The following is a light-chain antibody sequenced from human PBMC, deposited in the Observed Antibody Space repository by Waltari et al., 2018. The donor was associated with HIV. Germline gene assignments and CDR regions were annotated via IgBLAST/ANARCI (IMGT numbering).Light chain of an antibody. CDR3: CSYAGSSFYV. J-gene: IGLJ1*01. CDR2: DVY. CDR1: SSDVGAYNY. V-gene: IGLV2-11*01. Sequence: QSALTQPRSVSGSPGQTVTISCTGTSSDVGAYNYVSWYQQHPGKAPKLLIFDVYKRPSGVPNRFSGSKSGSTASLTISGLQLDDEADYYCCSYAGSSFYVFGSATEVTVL.